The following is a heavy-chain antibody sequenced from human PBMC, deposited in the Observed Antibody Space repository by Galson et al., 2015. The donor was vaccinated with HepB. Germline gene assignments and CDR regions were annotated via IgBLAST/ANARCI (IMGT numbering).Heavy chain of an antibody. Sequence: QSGAEVKKPGESLRISCTASGYTFTSYGISWVRQAPGQGLEWMGRISAYNGNTNYAQKLQGRVTMTTDTSTSTAYMELRSLRSDDTAVYYCAREGITMIVVVTHYYYYGMDVWGQGTTVTVSS. CDR3: AREGITMIVVVTHYYYYGMDV. CDR1: GYTFTSYG. D-gene: IGHD3-22*01. V-gene: IGHV1-18*04. J-gene: IGHJ6*02. CDR2: ISAYNGNT.